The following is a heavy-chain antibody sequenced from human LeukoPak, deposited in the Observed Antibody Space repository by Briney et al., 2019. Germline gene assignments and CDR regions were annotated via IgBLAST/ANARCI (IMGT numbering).Heavy chain of an antibody. CDR3: ARDRGSSSWGYYYGMDV. CDR1: GFTLCNFW. Sequence: GGSLRLSCAASGFTLCNFWMSWVRQAPGEGLEWVANIKQDGSEKYYVDSVKGRFTISRDNAKNSLSLQMNSLRAEDTAVYYCARDRGSSSWGYYYGMDVWGQGTTVTVSS. J-gene: IGHJ6*02. V-gene: IGHV3-7*03. CDR2: IKQDGSEK. D-gene: IGHD6-6*01.